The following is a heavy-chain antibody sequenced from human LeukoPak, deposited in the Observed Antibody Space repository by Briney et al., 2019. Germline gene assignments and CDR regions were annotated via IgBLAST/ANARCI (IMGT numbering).Heavy chain of an antibody. J-gene: IGHJ4*02. CDR1: GGTFSSYA. D-gene: IGHD3-22*01. CDR3: ATYYYDSSGYYEDY. CDR2: IIPIFGTA. V-gene: IGHV1-69*13. Sequence: SVKVSCKASGGTFSSYAISWVRQAPGQGLEWMGGIIPIFGTANYAQKSQGRVTITADESTSTAYMELNSLRSEDTVVYYCATYYYDSSGYYEDYWGQGTLVTVSS.